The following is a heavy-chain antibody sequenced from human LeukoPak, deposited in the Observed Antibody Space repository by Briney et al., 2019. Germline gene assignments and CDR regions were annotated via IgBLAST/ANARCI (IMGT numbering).Heavy chain of an antibody. Sequence: SETLSLTCTVSGGSISSYYWSWIRRPPGKGLEWIGYIYYSGSPKYNPSLKSRVTISLDTSKNQFSLKLNSMTAADTAVYYCARQGGYDYHFDFWGQGTLVTVSS. CDR1: GGSISSYY. CDR2: IYYSGSP. D-gene: IGHD5-12*01. V-gene: IGHV4-59*01. J-gene: IGHJ4*02. CDR3: ARQGGYDYHFDF.